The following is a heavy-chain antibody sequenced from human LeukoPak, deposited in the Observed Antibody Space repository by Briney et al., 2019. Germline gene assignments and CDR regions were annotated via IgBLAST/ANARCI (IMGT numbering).Heavy chain of an antibody. CDR2: IYYSGST. V-gene: IGHV4-59*12. Sequence: SETLSLTCAVSGGSISSYYWSWIRQPPGKGLEWIGYIYYSGSTNYNPSLKSRVTISVDTSKSQFSLKLSSVTAADTAVYYCAREGPAGIDYWGQGTLVTVSS. J-gene: IGHJ4*02. CDR3: AREGPAGIDY. CDR1: GGSISSYY.